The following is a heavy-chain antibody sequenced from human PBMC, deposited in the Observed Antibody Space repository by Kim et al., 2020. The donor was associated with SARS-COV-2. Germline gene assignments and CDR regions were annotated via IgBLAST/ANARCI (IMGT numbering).Heavy chain of an antibody. CDR2: IYYSGST. CDR3: ARGTMVRGVMSLFDP. J-gene: IGHJ5*02. D-gene: IGHD3-10*01. V-gene: IGHV4-61*01. Sequence: SETLSLTCTVSGGSVSSGSYYWSWIRQPPGKGLEWIGYIYYSGSTNYNPSLKSRVTISVDTSKNQFSLKLSSVTAADTAVYYCARGTMVRGVMSLFDPWGQGTLVTVSS. CDR1: GGSVSSGSYY.